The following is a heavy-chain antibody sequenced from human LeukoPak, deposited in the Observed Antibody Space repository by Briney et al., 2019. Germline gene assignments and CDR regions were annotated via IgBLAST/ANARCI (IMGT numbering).Heavy chain of an antibody. Sequence: SETLSLTCTVSGGSISSGSYYWSWIRQPAGKGLEWIGRIYTSGSTNYNPSLKSRVTISVDTSKNQLSLKLSSVTAADTAVYSCVRHVARAFDIWGQGTKVTVSS. J-gene: IGHJ3*02. CDR2: IYTSGST. CDR3: VRHVARAFDI. CDR1: GGSISSGSYY. V-gene: IGHV4-61*02.